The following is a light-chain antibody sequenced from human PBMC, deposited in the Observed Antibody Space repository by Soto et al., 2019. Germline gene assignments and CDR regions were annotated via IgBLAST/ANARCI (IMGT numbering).Light chain of an antibody. CDR1: HSISSS. J-gene: IGKJ1*01. CDR3: QKHTSYYRT. CDR2: RAS. V-gene: IGKV1-5*03. Sequence: DIQMTQSPSTLSASVGDRVTITCRASHSISSSLAWYQQKPGKAPNLLIYRASSLQSGVPSRFSGSGSGTEFTLTISSLQPDDFATDYCQKHTSYYRTFGQGTKVEI.